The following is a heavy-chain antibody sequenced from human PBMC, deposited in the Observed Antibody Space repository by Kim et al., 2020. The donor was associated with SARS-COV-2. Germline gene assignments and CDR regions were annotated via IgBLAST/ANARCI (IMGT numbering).Heavy chain of an antibody. CDR1: GFTFSSYG. CDR2: IWYDGSNK. D-gene: IGHD3-22*01. V-gene: IGHV3-33*01. CDR3: ARVNYDSSGYQYYFDY. J-gene: IGHJ4*02. Sequence: GGSLRLSCAASGFTFSSYGMHWVRQAPGKGLEWVAVIWYDGSNKYYADSVKGRFTISRDNSKNTLYLQMNSLRAEDTAVYYCARVNYDSSGYQYYFDYWGQGTLVTVSS.